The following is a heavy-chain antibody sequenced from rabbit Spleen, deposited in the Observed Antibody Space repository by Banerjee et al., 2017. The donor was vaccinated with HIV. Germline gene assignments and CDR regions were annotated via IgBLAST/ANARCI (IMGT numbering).Heavy chain of an antibody. J-gene: IGHJ4*01. CDR2: VYTSSSVWT. V-gene: IGHV1S45*01. CDR3: ARDLVAVIGWNFNL. CDR1: GFSFSSYYY. D-gene: IGHD1-1*01. Sequence: QEQLVESGGGLVQPEGSLTLTCTASGFSFSSYYYMCWVRQAPGKGLEWIGCVYTSSSVWTYYATWAKGRFTVSKTSSTTVTLQMTTLTAADTATYFCARDLVAVIGWNFNLWGPGTLVTVS.